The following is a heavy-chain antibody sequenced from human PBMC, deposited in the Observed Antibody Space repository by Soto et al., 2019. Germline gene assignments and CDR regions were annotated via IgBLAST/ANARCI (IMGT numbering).Heavy chain of an antibody. V-gene: IGHV1-2*02. Sequence: ASVKVSCKASGYTFTGHYMHWVRQAPEQGPEWMGEIGPESGATRYAQKFQGRVTMTRDMSITTVYMELNNLSPDDTAVYYCGRGRSGQIVVFYWGQGTPVTVSS. CDR2: IGPESGAT. D-gene: IGHD5-12*01. CDR1: GYTFTGHY. J-gene: IGHJ4*02. CDR3: GRGRSGQIVVFY.